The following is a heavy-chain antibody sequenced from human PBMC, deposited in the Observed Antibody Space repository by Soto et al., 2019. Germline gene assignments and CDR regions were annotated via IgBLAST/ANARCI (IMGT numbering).Heavy chain of an antibody. CDR1: GDTFTFYS. D-gene: IGHD3-10*01. J-gene: IGHJ4*02. CDR2: INPILSMS. CDR3: ASSYGSGYRAFDY. V-gene: IGHV1-69*02. Sequence: QVQVVQSGAEVKKPGSSVRVSCKASGDTFTFYSINWVRQAPGLGLGWMGRINPILSMSNYAQRFQGRVTMTADKSTSTAYMELSSLRSEATAMYYCASSYGSGYRAFDYWGQGALVTVSS.